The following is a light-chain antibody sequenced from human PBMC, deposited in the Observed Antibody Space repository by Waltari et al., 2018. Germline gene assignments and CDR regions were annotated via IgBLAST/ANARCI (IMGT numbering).Light chain of an antibody. CDR3: QHRSTWPPT. Sequence: EIVLTQSPANLSLSPGERATRSCRARQSITNYLAWYQQKPGQAPRLLIYDSINRATGIPARFSGGGSGTDFTLTITSLEPEDFAFYYCQHRSTWPPTFGGGTNVVL. V-gene: IGKV3-11*01. J-gene: IGKJ4*01. CDR1: QSITNY. CDR2: DSI.